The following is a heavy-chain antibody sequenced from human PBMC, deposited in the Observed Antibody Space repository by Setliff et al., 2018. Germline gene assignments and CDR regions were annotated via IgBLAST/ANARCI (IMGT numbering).Heavy chain of an antibody. CDR3: ARSPRSSLMFNWNDETYFDY. J-gene: IGHJ4*01. D-gene: IGHD1-20*01. V-gene: IGHV3-48*01. CDR1: GFSFNSFY. CDR2: ISHKGDIG. Sequence: LRLSCAASGFSFNSFYMNWVRQAPGKGLEWISSISHKGDIGYPADSVRGRFTTSRDNAKNSLFLQMRNLRAEDTAVYYCARSPRSSLMFNWNDETYFDYWGHGTLVTVS.